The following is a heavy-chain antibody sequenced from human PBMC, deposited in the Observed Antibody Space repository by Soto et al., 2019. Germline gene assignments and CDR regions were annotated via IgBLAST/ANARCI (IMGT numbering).Heavy chain of an antibody. CDR2: IYYSGST. Sequence: SETLSLTCTVSGGSINSGGYCWSWIRQHPGKGLDWIGYIYYSGSTNYNPSLKSRVTISVDTSKNQFSLKLTSVTAADTAVYYCARDKITGLFDYWGQGTLVTVSS. J-gene: IGHJ4*02. V-gene: IGHV4-61*08. CDR3: ARDKITGLFDY. CDR1: GGSINSGGYC. D-gene: IGHD2-8*02.